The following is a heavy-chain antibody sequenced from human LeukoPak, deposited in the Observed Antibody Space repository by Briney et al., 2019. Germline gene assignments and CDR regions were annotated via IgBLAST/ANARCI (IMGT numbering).Heavy chain of an antibody. Sequence: GESLKISCKGSGYSFTTYWIGWVRQMPGKGLEWMGIIYPGDSDTKYSPSFQGQVTISADKSVNTAYLQWSSLRASDTAIYYCARRPLGAGLNYYFDYWGQGTLVTVSS. CDR1: GYSFTTYW. V-gene: IGHV5-51*01. CDR3: ARRPLGAGLNYYFDY. D-gene: IGHD3-16*01. CDR2: IYPGDSDT. J-gene: IGHJ4*02.